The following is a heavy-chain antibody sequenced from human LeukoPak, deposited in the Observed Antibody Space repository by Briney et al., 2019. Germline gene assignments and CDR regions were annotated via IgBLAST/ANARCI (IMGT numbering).Heavy chain of an antibody. D-gene: IGHD1-26*01. CDR1: GFTFSSYS. CDR3: ATISLRGAVGADY. V-gene: IGHV1-24*01. CDR2: FDPEDGET. Sequence: GGSLRLSCAASGFTFSSYSMHWVRQAPGKGLEWMGGFDPEDGETIYAQKFQGRVTMTEDTSTDTAYMELSSLRSEDTAVYYCATISLRGAVGADYWGQGTLVTVSS. J-gene: IGHJ4*02.